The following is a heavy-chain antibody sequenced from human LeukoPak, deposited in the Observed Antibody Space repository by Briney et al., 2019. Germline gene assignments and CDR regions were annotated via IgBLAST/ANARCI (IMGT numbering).Heavy chain of an antibody. D-gene: IGHD6-13*01. CDR2: IYPGDSDT. Sequence: GESLKISCKGSGYSFTSYWIGWVRQMPGKGLEWMGIIYPGDSDTRYSPSFQGQVTISADKSISTAYLQWSSLKASNTAMYYCARRTGIAAAGTTLDYWGQGALVTVSS. V-gene: IGHV5-51*01. CDR1: GYSFTSYW. J-gene: IGHJ4*02. CDR3: ARRTGIAAAGTTLDY.